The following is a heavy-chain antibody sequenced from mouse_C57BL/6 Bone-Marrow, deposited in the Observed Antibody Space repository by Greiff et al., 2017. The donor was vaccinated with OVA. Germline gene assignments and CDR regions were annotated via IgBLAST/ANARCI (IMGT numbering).Heavy chain of an antibody. CDR2: FHPYNDAT. D-gene: IGHD2-13*01. J-gene: IGHJ2*01. CDR3: ARPDEDGDYVPYDY. Sequence: QVQLQQSGAELVKPGASVKMSCKASGYTFTTYPIAWLKQTHGTSLAWIGHFHPYNDATKSTAKFKGKATLTVEKYSSTVYLELSRLTSDDAAVYYCARPDEDGDYVPYDYWGQGTTLTVSS. CDR1: GYTFTTYP. V-gene: IGHV1-47*01.